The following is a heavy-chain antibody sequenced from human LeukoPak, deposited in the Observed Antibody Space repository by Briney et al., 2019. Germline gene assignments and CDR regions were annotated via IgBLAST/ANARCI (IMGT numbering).Heavy chain of an antibody. CDR3: ARDRDGSGDY. J-gene: IGHJ4*02. CDR2: IYYSGST. Sequence: SQTLSLTCTVSGGSISSGGYYWSWIRQHPGTGLEWIGYIYYSGSTYYNPSLKSRVTISVDTSKNQFSLKLSSVTAADTAVYYCARDRDGSGDYWGQGTLVTVSS. V-gene: IGHV4-31*03. CDR1: GGSISSGGYY. D-gene: IGHD6-25*01.